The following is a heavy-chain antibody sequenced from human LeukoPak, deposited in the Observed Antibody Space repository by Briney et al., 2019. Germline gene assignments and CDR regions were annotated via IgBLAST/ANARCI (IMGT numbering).Heavy chain of an antibody. CDR2: INHSGST. D-gene: IGHD3-9*01. CDR3: ARVYDILTRTFDP. Sequence: TSETLSLTCAVYGGSFSGYYWSWIRQPPGKGLEWIGEINHSGSTNYNPSLKSRVTISVDTSKNQFSLKLSSVTAADTAVYYCARVYDILTRTFDPWGQGTLVTVSS. J-gene: IGHJ5*02. CDR1: GGSFSGYY. V-gene: IGHV4-34*01.